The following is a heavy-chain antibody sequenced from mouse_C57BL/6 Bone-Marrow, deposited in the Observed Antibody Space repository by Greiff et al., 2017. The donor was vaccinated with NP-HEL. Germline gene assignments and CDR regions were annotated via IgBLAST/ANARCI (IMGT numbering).Heavy chain of an antibody. CDR1: GYTFTSYW. J-gene: IGHJ1*03. CDR3: ARNYYGSSPYWYFDV. CDR2: IHPNSGST. V-gene: IGHV1-64*01. Sequence: QVHVKQPGAELVKPGASVKLSCKASGYTFTSYWMHWVKQRPGQGLEWIGMIHPNSGSTNYNEKFKSKATLTVDKSSSTAYMQLSSLTSEDSAVYYCARNYYGSSPYWYFDVWGTGTTVTVSS. D-gene: IGHD1-1*01.